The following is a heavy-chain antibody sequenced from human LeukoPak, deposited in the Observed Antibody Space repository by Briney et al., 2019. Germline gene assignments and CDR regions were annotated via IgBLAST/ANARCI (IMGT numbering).Heavy chain of an antibody. CDR3: GRDRPTGYYDY. CDR1: SYSISSGYY. V-gene: IGHV4-38-2*02. Sequence: ASETLSLTCTVSSYSISSGYYWGWIRQSPGKGLEWIGSIDQSGTIYYHPSLKSRVTISVDTSKNQFSLQLTSVTAADTAVYFCGRDRPTGYYDYWGQGILVTVSS. J-gene: IGHJ4*02. D-gene: IGHD3-9*01. CDR2: IDQSGTI.